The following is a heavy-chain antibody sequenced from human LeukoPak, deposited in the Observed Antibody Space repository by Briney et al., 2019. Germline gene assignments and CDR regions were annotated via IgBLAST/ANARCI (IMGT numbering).Heavy chain of an antibody. CDR3: ARAAAVRGVITPYY. D-gene: IGHD3-10*01. J-gene: IGHJ4*02. Sequence: ASVKVSCKASGYTFTGYYMHWVRQAPGQGLEWMGWINPNSGGTNYAQKFQGRVTMTRDTSISSVYMELSRLRSDDTAVYYCARAAAVRGVITPYYWGQGTLVTVSS. CDR1: GYTFTGYY. V-gene: IGHV1-2*02. CDR2: INPNSGGT.